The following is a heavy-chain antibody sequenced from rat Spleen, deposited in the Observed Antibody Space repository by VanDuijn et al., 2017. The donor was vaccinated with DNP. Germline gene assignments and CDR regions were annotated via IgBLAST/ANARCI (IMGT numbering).Heavy chain of an antibody. CDR1: GFTFSDYN. CDR2: ISVSGGNT. CDR3: ARGANWEGNWFAY. D-gene: IGHD5-1*01. J-gene: IGHJ3*01. V-gene: IGHV5-25*01. Sequence: EVQLVESGGGSVQPGRSLKLSCAASGFTFSDYNMAWVRQAPKKGLEWVAAISVSGGNTYYRDSVKGRFTISRDNAKSTLYLQMNSLRSDDTATYYCARGANWEGNWFAYWGQGTLVTVSS.